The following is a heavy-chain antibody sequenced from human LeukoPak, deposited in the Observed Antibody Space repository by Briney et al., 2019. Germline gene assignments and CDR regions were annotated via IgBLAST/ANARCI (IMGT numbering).Heavy chain of an antibody. CDR3: AAGYYPSGSDY. CDR1: GGSISSYY. D-gene: IGHD3-22*01. V-gene: IGHV4-59*01. Sequence: SETLSPTCTVSGGSISSYYWSWIRQPPGKGLEWIGYIYYSGSTNYNPSLKSRVTISVDTSKNQFSLKLSSVTAADTAVYYCAAGYYPSGSDYWGQGTLVTVSS. CDR2: IYYSGST. J-gene: IGHJ4*02.